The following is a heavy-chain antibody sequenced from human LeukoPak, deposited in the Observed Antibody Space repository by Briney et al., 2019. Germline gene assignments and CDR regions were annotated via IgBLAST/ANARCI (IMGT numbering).Heavy chain of an antibody. CDR2: IIPILGIA. D-gene: IGHD5-18*01. Sequence: ASVKVSCKASGGTFSSYAISWVRQAPGQGPEWMGRIIPILGIANYAQKFQGRVTITADKSTSTAYMELSSLRSEDTAVYYCARVPLWSPNEFDYWGQGTLVTVSS. J-gene: IGHJ4*02. CDR1: GGTFSSYA. CDR3: ARVPLWSPNEFDY. V-gene: IGHV1-69*04.